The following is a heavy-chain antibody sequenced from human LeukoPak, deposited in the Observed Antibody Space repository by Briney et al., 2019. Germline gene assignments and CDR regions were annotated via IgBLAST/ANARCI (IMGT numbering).Heavy chain of an antibody. J-gene: IGHJ4*02. CDR1: GDSVSGYY. D-gene: IGHD3-22*01. CDR2: THHSGNT. V-gene: IGHV4-59*02. Sequence: SETLSLTCIVSGDSVSGYYWNWIRQPPGKGLEWIGYTHHSGNTLYNPSLKSRVTISVDTSKNQFSLKLSSVTAADTAVYYCARVSKSSGSAFDYWGQGTLVTVSS. CDR3: ARVSKSSGSAFDY.